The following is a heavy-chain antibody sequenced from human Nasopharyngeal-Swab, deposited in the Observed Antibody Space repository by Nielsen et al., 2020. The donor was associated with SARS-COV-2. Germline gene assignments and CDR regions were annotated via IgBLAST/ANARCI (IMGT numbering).Heavy chain of an antibody. CDR2: INPNSGGT. CDR3: ARNDSSGYGY. D-gene: IGHD3-22*01. V-gene: IGHV1-2*06. Sequence: WVRQAPGQGLEWMGRINPNSGGTNYAQKFQGRVTMTRDTSISTAYMELSRLRSDDTAVYYCARNDSSGYGYWGQGTLVIVSS. J-gene: IGHJ4*02.